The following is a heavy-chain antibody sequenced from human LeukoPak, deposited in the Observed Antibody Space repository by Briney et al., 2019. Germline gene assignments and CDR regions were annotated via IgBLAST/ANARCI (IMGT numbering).Heavy chain of an antibody. J-gene: IGHJ3*02. Sequence: WASVKVSCKASGYTFTSYGISWVRQAPGQGLEWMGWISACNGNTNYAQKLQGRVTMTTDTSTSTAYMELRSLRSDDTAVYYCARDLVVTHAFDIWGQGTMVTVSS. V-gene: IGHV1-18*01. CDR2: ISACNGNT. D-gene: IGHD4-23*01. CDR3: ARDLVVTHAFDI. CDR1: GYTFTSYG.